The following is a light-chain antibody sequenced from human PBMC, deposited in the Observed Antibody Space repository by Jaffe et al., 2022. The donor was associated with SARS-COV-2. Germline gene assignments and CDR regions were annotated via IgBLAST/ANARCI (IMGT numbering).Light chain of an antibody. V-gene: IGKV3-20*01. CDR2: GAS. Sequence: EIVLTQSPGTLSLSPGERATLSCRANQSVSSYLAWFQQKPGQAPRLLVHGASSRAAGIPDRFSGSGSGTDFTLSISRLEPEDFAVYYCQQYGSSPYTFGQGTKLEIK. CDR3: QQYGSSPYT. J-gene: IGKJ2*01. CDR1: QSVSSY.